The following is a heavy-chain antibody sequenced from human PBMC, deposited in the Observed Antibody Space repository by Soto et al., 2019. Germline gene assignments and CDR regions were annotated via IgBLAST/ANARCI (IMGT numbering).Heavy chain of an antibody. D-gene: IGHD2-8*01. J-gene: IGHJ4*02. CDR3: ASGPCGTNCYYFEF. CDR1: GFTFSSYG. Sequence: PGGSLRLSCAASGFTFSSYGMQWVRQAPGKGLEWVALMSHDGSNIKYVDSVKGRFTISRDNSKNTLYLQMNSLRPEDTAVYYCASGPCGTNCYYFEFWGQGTWVTFSS. V-gene: IGHV3-30*03. CDR2: MSHDGSNI.